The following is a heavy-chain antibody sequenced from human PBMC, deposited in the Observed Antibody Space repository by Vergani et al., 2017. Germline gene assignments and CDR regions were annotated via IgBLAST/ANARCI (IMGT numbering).Heavy chain of an antibody. CDR1: GFTFSSYS. J-gene: IGHJ3*02. D-gene: IGHD5-24*01. CDR3: ARDRVVRDVYNIDAFDI. V-gene: IGHV3-21*01. CDR2: ISSSSSYI. Sequence: EVQLVESGGGLVKPGGSLRLSCAASGFTFSSYSMNWVRQAPGKGLEWVSSISSSSSYIYYADSVKGRFTISRDNAKNSLYLQMNSLRAEDTAVYYCARDRVVRDVYNIDAFDIWGQGTMVTVSS.